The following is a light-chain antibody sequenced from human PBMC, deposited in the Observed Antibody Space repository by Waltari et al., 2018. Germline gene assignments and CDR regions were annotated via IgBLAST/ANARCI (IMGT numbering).Light chain of an antibody. J-gene: IGLJ2*01. CDR1: GRDVGGYKY. Sequence: QSALTQPPSASGSLGQSVTISCTGTGRDVGGYKYVSWYQQYPGKAPKLLIYEVTKRPSGVPDRFSGSKSGNTASLTVSGLRAEDEGDYYCSSYAATNNVIFGGGTNLTVL. V-gene: IGLV2-8*01. CDR3: SSYAATNNVI. CDR2: EVT.